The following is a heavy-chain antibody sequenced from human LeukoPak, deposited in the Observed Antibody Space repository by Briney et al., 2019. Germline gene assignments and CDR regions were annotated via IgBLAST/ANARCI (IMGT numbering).Heavy chain of an antibody. J-gene: IGHJ4*02. V-gene: IGHV1-18*01. D-gene: IGHD6-13*01. CDR2: ISAYNGNT. CDR1: GYTFTSYG. CDR3: ARDRSDDSRWYVGSH. Sequence: ASVKVSCKASGYTFTSYGISWVRQAPGQGLEWMGWISAYNGNTNYAQKLQGRVTMTTDTSTSTAYMELRSLRSDDTALYYCARDRSDDSRWYVGSHWGQGTLVTVSS.